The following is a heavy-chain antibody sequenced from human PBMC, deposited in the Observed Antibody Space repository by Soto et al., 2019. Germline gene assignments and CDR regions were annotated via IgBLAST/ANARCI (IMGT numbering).Heavy chain of an antibody. D-gene: IGHD1-1*01. CDR1: GFTFSHYG. Sequence: QMQLEESGGGVVQPGRSLRLSCVASGFTFSHYGMHWVRQAPGKVLEWVAVIWHHGGNKYYADSVKGRFTISRDNARNSLYLQMDSLRGEYTGVYYCVSDETQLERRPSYGKDVWGRGTTVIVSS. CDR2: IWHHGGNK. CDR3: VSDETQLERRPSYGKDV. J-gene: IGHJ6*02. V-gene: IGHV3-33*01.